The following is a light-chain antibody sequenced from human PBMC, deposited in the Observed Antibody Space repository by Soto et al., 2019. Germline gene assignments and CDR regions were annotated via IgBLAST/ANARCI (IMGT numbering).Light chain of an antibody. CDR3: QQSYSTSCT. CDR2: AAS. CDR1: QGISSY. J-gene: IGKJ3*01. Sequence: DIQLTQSPSFLSASVGDRVTITCRASQGISSYLAWYQQKPGKAPKLLIYAASTLQSGVPSRFSGSGSGTEFTLTISSLQPEDFATYYCQQSYSTSCTFGPGTKVDIK. V-gene: IGKV1-9*01.